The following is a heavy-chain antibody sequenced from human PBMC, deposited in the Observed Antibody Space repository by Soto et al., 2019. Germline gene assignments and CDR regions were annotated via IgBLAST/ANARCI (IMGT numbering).Heavy chain of an antibody. Sequence: PSETLSLTCTVSGGSISSYYWSWIRHPPGKGLEWIGYIYYTGNTNYNPSLKSRVTISVDTSKNRFSLKLTSLTAADTAVYYCARARTSSAVDFDYWGKGTLVT. D-gene: IGHD6-19*01. CDR3: ARARTSSAVDFDY. CDR2: IYYTGNT. V-gene: IGHV4-59*01. CDR1: GGSISSYY. J-gene: IGHJ4*02.